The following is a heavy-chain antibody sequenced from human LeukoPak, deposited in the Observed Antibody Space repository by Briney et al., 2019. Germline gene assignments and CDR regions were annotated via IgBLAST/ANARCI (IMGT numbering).Heavy chain of an antibody. CDR3: AKETVVVVAATPDAFDI. V-gene: IGHV3-23*01. Sequence: GGSLRLSCAASGFTFSSYAMSWVRQAPGKGLEWVSGISGSGGSTHYADSVKDRFTISRDNSKNALYLQMNSLRAEDTAVYYCAKETVVVVAATPDAFDIWGQGTMVTVSS. CDR1: GFTFSSYA. D-gene: IGHD2-15*01. CDR2: ISGSGGST. J-gene: IGHJ3*02.